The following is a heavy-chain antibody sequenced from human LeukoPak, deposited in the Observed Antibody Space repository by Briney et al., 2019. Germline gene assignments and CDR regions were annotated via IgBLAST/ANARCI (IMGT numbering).Heavy chain of an antibody. CDR3: ATSLPLDWYFDL. CDR2: ISSSSSYI. V-gene: IGHV3-21*01. Sequence: PGGSLRLSCAASGFTFSSYSMNWVRQAPGKGLEWVSSISSSSSYIYYADSVKGRFTISRDNAKNSLYLQMNSLRAEDTAVYYCATSLPLDWYFDLWGRGTLVSVSS. CDR1: GFTFSSYS. D-gene: IGHD5/OR15-5a*01. J-gene: IGHJ2*01.